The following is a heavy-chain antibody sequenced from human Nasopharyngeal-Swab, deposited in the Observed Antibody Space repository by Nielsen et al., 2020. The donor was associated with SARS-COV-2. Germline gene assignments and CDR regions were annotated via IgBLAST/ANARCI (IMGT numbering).Heavy chain of an antibody. CDR2: INTNTGHP. J-gene: IGHJ6*02. D-gene: IGHD6-13*01. Sequence: WVRQAPGQGLGWLGWINTNTGHPTYAQGFTGRFVFSLDSSVSTTYQQISSLKAEDTAVYNCARAGRGSSSWYVMDYYYGMDVWGQGTTVTVSS. V-gene: IGHV7-4-1*02. CDR3: ARAGRGSSSWYVMDYYYGMDV.